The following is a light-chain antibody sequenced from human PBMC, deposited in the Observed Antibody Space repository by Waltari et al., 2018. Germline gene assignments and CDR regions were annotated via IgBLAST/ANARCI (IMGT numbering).Light chain of an antibody. CDR3: QSYDSSLAV. J-gene: IGLJ2*01. Sequence: QSVLTQPPSVSGAPGQRVTISCTGSSSNIGAGYDVSWYHQLPGTAPKLLIYGNSNRPAGVPDRFSGSKSGTSASLAITGLQAEDEADYYCQSYDSSLAVFGGGTKLTVL. CDR1: SSNIGAGYD. V-gene: IGLV1-40*01. CDR2: GNS.